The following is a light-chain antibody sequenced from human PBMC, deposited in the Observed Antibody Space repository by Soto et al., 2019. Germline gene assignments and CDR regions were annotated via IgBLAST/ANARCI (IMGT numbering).Light chain of an antibody. Sequence: EIVVTQSPATLSVSPGERATLSCRASQSVSRNLAWYQQKPGQAPRLLIYGASTRATGIPARFSGSGSGTEFTLTISSLQSEDFAVYYCQQYNNWLPLTFGGGTKVEIK. J-gene: IGKJ4*01. V-gene: IGKV3-15*01. CDR1: QSVSRN. CDR3: QQYNNWLPLT. CDR2: GAS.